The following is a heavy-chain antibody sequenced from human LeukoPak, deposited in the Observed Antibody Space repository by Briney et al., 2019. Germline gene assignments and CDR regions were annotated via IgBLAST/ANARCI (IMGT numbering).Heavy chain of an antibody. CDR1: GFTFSSYA. V-gene: IGHV3-30*04. J-gene: IGHJ4*02. Sequence: PGGSLRLSCAASGFTFSSYAMHWVRQAPGKGLEWVAVISYDGSNKYYADSVKGRFTISRDNSKNTLYLQMNSLRAEDTAVYYCARDYYSSGLPYYFDYWGQGTLVTVSS. CDR2: ISYDGSNK. CDR3: ARDYYSSGLPYYFDY. D-gene: IGHD6-19*01.